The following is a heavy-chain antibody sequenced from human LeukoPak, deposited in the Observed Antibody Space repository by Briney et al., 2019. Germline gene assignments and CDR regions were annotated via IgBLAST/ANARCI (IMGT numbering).Heavy chain of an antibody. V-gene: IGHV4-4*07. Sequence: SETLSLTCTVSGGSINNYYWSWLRQPAGKGLEWLGRIYSSGNTNYNPSLKSRVTVSVDTSNNHFSLKLTSVTAADTAVYYCARSGGSSSYTAFDYWGQGTLVTVSS. J-gene: IGHJ4*02. D-gene: IGHD3-3*01. CDR3: ARSGGSSSYTAFDY. CDR1: GGSINNYY. CDR2: IYSSGNT.